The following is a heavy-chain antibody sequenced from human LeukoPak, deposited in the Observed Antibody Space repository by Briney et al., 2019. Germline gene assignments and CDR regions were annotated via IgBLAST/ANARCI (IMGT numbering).Heavy chain of an antibody. Sequence: GRSLRRSCATSGFTFSSYGMHWVRQPPGKGLEWVAVISYDGSNKYYADSVKGRFTISRDNSRNTVYLQMNSLRAEDTAVYYCAKVGGSGSYFPDYWGQGTLVTVSS. CDR3: AKVGGSGSYFPDY. J-gene: IGHJ4*02. V-gene: IGHV3-30*18. CDR2: ISYDGSNK. CDR1: GFTFSSYG. D-gene: IGHD3-10*01.